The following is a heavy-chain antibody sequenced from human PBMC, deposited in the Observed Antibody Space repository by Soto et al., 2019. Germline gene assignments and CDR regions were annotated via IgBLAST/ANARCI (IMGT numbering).Heavy chain of an antibody. CDR2: ISAYNGNT. Sequence: ASVKVSCKASGYTFTSYGISWVRQAPGQGLEWMGWISAYNGNTNYAQKLQGRVTMTTDTSTSTAYMELRSLRSDDTAVYYCAHSPAEVGAPPTDNWFDPWGQGTLVTFSS. J-gene: IGHJ5*02. CDR1: GYTFTSYG. V-gene: IGHV1-18*01. D-gene: IGHD1-26*01. CDR3: AHSPAEVGAPPTDNWFDP.